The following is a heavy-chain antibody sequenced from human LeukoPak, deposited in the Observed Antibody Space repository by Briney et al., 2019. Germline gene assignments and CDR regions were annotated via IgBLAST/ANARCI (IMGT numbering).Heavy chain of an antibody. CDR2: IIPIFGTA. J-gene: IGHJ6*03. V-gene: IGHV1-69*13. CDR3: ARDTSWCSSTSCHVRDYYYYYMDV. D-gene: IGHD2-2*01. CDR1: GGTFSSYA. Sequence: SVKVSCKASGGTFSSYAISWVRQAPGQGLEWMGGIIPIFGTANYAQKFQGRVTITADESTSTAYMELSSLRSEDTAVYYCARDTSWCSSTSCHVRDYYYYYMDVWGKGTTVTVSS.